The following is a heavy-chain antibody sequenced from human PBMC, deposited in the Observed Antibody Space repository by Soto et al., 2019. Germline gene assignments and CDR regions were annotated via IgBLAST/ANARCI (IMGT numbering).Heavy chain of an antibody. CDR1: GFTFSDYY. CDR2: ISSSDSII. V-gene: IGHV3-11*01. D-gene: IGHD7-27*01. CDR3: ARHLTGAGDGGVPDAFDI. J-gene: IGHJ3*02. Sequence: QVQLVESGGGLVKPGGSLRLSCAASGFTFSDYYMSWIRQAPGKGLEWVSYISSSDSIIFYADSVKGRFTISRDNAKNSLYLQMNSLRAEDTAVSDCARHLTGAGDGGVPDAFDIWGQGTVVTVSS.